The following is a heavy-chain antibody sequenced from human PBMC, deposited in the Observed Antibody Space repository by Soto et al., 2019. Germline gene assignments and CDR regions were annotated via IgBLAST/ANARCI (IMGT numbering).Heavy chain of an antibody. CDR3: ARHGGPEAAGVDY. J-gene: IGHJ4*02. D-gene: IGHD6-13*01. V-gene: IGHV5-10-1*01. CDR2: LDHSDSYQ. CDR1: GYSFTIYC. Sequence: GESLKISFKGSGYSFTIYCISCVPQIPGKGLEWMGRLDHSDSYQHYRPSPQRQVTISADKSIPTAYLKWSSLKASDTAMYYCARHGGPEAAGVDYWGQGTLVTVSP.